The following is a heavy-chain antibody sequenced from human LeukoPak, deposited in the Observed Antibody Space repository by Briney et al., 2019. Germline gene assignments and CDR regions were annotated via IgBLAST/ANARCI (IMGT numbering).Heavy chain of an antibody. CDR3: ARVPRLAAAGFNYYYGMDV. J-gene: IGHJ6*02. CDR2: ISAYNGNT. CDR1: GYTFTSYG. V-gene: IGHV1-18*01. Sequence: VSVKVSCKASGYTFTSYGISWVRQAPGQGLEWMGWISAYNGNTNYAQKLQGRVTMTTDTSTSTAYMELRSLRSDDTAVYYCARVPRLAAAGFNYYYGMDVWGQGTTVTVSS. D-gene: IGHD6-13*01.